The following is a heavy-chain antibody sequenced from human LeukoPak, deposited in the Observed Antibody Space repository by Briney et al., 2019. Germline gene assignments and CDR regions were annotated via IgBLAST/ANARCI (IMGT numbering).Heavy chain of an antibody. CDR2: INPNSGGT. J-gene: IGHJ5*02. D-gene: IGHD2-2*01. V-gene: IGHV1-2*02. Sequence: ASVKVSCKASGYAFTGYYMHWVRQAPGQGLEWMGWINPNSGGTNYAQKFQGGVTMTRDTSISTAYMELSRLRSDDTAVYYCASFPPLGYCSSTSCYNWFDPWGQGTLVTVSS. CDR1: GYAFTGYY. CDR3: ASFPPLGYCSSTSCYNWFDP.